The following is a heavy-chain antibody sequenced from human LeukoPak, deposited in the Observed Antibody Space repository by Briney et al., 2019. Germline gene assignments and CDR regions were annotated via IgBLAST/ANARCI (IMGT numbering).Heavy chain of an antibody. CDR2: ISGSGSST. Sequence: GGSLRLSCAPSGVTFSSYAMGWVRQAPGKGLEWVSAISGSGSSTYYADSVKGRFTISRDNSKNTLYLQMNSLRAEDTAVYYCAKSHYDFWTGYGYYFDYWGQGTLVTVSS. V-gene: IGHV3-23*01. CDR3: AKSHYDFWTGYGYYFDY. D-gene: IGHD3-3*01. J-gene: IGHJ4*02. CDR1: GVTFSSYA.